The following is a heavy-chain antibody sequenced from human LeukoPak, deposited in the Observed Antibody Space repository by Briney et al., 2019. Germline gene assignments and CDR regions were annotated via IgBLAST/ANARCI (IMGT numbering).Heavy chain of an antibody. CDR1: GFTFSTFA. CDR3: ARDHGSSGWYETVDY. D-gene: IGHD6-19*01. CDR2: ISYDGNNK. Sequence: GGSLRLSCAASGFTFSTFAMHWVRQAPGKGLEWVGVISYDGNNKYYADSVKGRFTISRDNSKNTLYLQMNSLRVEDTAVYYCARDHGSSGWYETVDYWGQGTLVTVSS. J-gene: IGHJ4*02. V-gene: IGHV3-30-3*01.